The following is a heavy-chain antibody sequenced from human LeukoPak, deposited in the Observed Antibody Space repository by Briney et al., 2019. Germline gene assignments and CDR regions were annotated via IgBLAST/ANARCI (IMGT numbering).Heavy chain of an antibody. Sequence: TSVKVSCKASGFTFTSSAMQWVRQARGQRLEWIGWIVVGSGNTNYAQKFQERVTITRDMSTSTAYMELSSLRSEDTAVYYCAADSSSEATAGASTFDIWGQGTMVTVSS. V-gene: IGHV1-58*02. D-gene: IGHD6-13*01. CDR1: GFTFTSSA. CDR2: IVVGSGNT. CDR3: AADSSSEATAGASTFDI. J-gene: IGHJ3*02.